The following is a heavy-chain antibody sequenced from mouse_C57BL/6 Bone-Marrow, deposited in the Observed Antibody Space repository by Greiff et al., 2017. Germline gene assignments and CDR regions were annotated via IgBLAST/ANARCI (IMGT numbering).Heavy chain of an antibody. CDR3: ALYCCNPYSMDY. Sequence: QVQLQQSGAELAKPGASVKLSCKASGYTFTSYWMHWVKQRPGQGLEWIGYINPRSGYTAYNQKFKDKATLTADKSSRTAYMQRSSLTDEDAAGYYCALYCCNPYSMDYWGQGTSVTVSS. D-gene: IGHD2-1*01. V-gene: IGHV1-7*01. J-gene: IGHJ4*01. CDR1: GYTFTSYW. CDR2: INPRSGYT.